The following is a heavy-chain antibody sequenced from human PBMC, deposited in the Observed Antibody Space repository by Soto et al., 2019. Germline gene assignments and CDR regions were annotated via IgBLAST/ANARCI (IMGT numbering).Heavy chain of an antibody. CDR2: ISGSGGST. CDR1: GFTFSSYA. D-gene: IGHD2-2*01. CDR3: AKNGPDVVVPADPYYYYMDV. V-gene: IGHV3-23*01. J-gene: IGHJ6*03. Sequence: GGSLRLSCAASGFTFSSYAMSWVRQAPGKGLEWVSAISGSGGSTYYADSVKGRFTISRDNSKNTLYLQMNSLRAEDTAVYYCAKNGPDVVVPADPYYYYMDVWGKGTTVTVSS.